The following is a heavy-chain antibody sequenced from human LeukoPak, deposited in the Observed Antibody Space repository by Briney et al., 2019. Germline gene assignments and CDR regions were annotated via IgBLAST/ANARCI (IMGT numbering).Heavy chain of an antibody. J-gene: IGHJ4*02. CDR1: GGSITGYY. D-gene: IGHD3/OR15-3a*01. CDR3: ARGDNWTGYFGY. Sequence: SETLSLTCTVSGGSITGYYWNWVRQPAAKGLEWIGRIYSSGSINYNPSLKSRVTMSVDTSKNRFSLRLNSVTAADTAVYYCARGDNWTGYFGYWGQGTLVTVSS. V-gene: IGHV4-4*07. CDR2: IYSSGSI.